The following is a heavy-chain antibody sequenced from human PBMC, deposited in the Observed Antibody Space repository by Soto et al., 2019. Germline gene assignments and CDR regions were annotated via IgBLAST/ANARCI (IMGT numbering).Heavy chain of an antibody. Sequence: PSQTLSLTCAVCGASVSSTYWWSWVRQPPGKGPEWIGEINHRGSANYNPSLKSRVTMSLDISKSQFSLRLTSVTAADTAVYFSARYNAASGTYYFDLWGRGTLVTVSS. CDR1: GASVSSTYW. V-gene: IGHV4-4*02. CDR2: INHRGSA. D-gene: IGHD6-13*01. J-gene: IGHJ2*01. CDR3: ARYNAASGTYYFDL.